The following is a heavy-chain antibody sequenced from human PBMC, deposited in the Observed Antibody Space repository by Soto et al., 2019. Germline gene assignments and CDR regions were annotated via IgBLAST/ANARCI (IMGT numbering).Heavy chain of an antibody. CDR2: ISGSGGST. Sequence: GGSLRLSCAASGFTFSSYAMSWVRQAPGKGLEWVSAISGSGGSTYYADSVKGRFTISRDNSKDTLYLQTNSLRAEDTAVYYWAKEKYSRSWSPSDYWGQGTLVSVS. CDR3: AKEKYSRSWSPSDY. D-gene: IGHD6-13*01. CDR1: GFTFSSYA. J-gene: IGHJ4*02. V-gene: IGHV3-23*01.